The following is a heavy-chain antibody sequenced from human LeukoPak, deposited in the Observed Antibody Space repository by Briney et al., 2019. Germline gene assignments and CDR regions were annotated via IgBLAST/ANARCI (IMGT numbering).Heavy chain of an antibody. CDR1: GGSISSYY. CDR3: ARLSGLTTFDY. Sequence: ASETLSLTCTVSGGSISSYYWSWIRQPPGKGLEWIGYIYYSGSTNYNPSLKGRVTISVDTSKNQFSLKLSSVTAADTAVYYCARLSGLTTFDYWGQGTLVTVSS. J-gene: IGHJ4*02. D-gene: IGHD3-10*02. CDR2: IYYSGST. V-gene: IGHV4-59*08.